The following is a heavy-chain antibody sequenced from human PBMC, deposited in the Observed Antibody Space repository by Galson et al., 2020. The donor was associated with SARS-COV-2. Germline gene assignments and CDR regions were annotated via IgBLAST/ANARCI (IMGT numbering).Heavy chain of an antibody. CDR2: ISSNGDTT. D-gene: IGHD3-22*01. J-gene: IGHJ4*02. CDR3: VRGSSGYYRDYFDY. Sequence: SCSGSGFTFSSYPIHWFRQPPGKGLEYVAVISSNGDTTDYADSVKGRFTISRDNSRSTLYLQMSSLRTEDTAVYDCVRGSSGYYRDYFDYWGQGTLVTVSS. V-gene: IGHV3-64D*06. CDR1: GFTFSSYP.